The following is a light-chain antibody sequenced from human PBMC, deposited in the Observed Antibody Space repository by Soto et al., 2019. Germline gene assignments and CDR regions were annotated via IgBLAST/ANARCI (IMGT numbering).Light chain of an antibody. CDR2: GAS. CDR3: QQYGYLVT. CDR1: QYINTR. J-gene: IGKJ4*01. V-gene: IGKV3-20*01. Sequence: EIVLTHSPATLSSFLCDRVTLSSRASQYINTRLAWYQQKPGRAHRLLIYGASSRATGIPDRFSGSGSGTDFTLTISRLEPEDFAMYYCQQYGYLVTFGGGTKVDI.